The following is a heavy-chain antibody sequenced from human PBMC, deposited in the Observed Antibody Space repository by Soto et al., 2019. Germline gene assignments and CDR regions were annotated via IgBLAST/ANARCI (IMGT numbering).Heavy chain of an antibody. V-gene: IGHV4-39*01. CDR1: GCTISIRSYD. CDR3: ARHSVSSGWYSGVWWFDP. Sequence: SDPLSQTYNCSGCTISIRSYDRSWNRQPPVKGLEWIGSIYYSGSTHYNPSLKSRVTISVDTSKNQFSLKLSSVTAADTAVYYCARHSVSSGWYSGVWWFDPWGQG. J-gene: IGHJ5*02. CDR2: IYYSGST. D-gene: IGHD6-19*01.